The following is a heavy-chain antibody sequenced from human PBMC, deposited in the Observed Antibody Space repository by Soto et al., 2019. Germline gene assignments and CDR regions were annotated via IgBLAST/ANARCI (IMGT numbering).Heavy chain of an antibody. V-gene: IGHV3-48*03. CDR1: GFTFSRFE. Sequence: EVQLVESGGGLVQPGGSLRLSCAASGFTFSRFELHWFRQAPGKGLEWISYISSSGSTAYYASSVEGRFTISRDNANNSVYLQMDSLRAEDTALYYCTRAAWFPYLSFYWGQGALVTVSS. CDR2: ISSSGSTA. D-gene: IGHD3-10*01. J-gene: IGHJ4*02. CDR3: TRAAWFPYLSFY.